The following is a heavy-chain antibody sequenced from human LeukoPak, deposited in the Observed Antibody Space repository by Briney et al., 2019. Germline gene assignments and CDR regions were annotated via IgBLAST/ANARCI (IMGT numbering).Heavy chain of an antibody. Sequence: GGSLRLSCAASGFTVSSNYMSWVRQAPGKGLEWVSVIYSGGSTYYADSVKGRFTISRDNSKNTLYLQMNSLRAEDTAVYYCARDRRHPSIAVAGRWYFDLWGRGTPVTVSS. CDR3: ARDRRHPSIAVAGRWYFDL. CDR2: IYSGGST. D-gene: IGHD6-19*01. J-gene: IGHJ2*01. V-gene: IGHV3-53*01. CDR1: GFTVSSNY.